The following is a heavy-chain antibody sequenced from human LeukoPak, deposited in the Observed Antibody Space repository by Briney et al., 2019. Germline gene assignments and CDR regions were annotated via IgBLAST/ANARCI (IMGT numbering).Heavy chain of an antibody. J-gene: IGHJ4*02. CDR1: GYTFTSYG. V-gene: IGHV1-2*02. Sequence: GASVKVSCKASGYTFTSYGISWVRQAPGQGLEWMGWINPNSGGTNYAQKFQGRVTMTRDTSISTAYMELSRLRSDDTAVYYCASLLWYGSGSSYFDYWGQGTLVTVSS. CDR3: ASLLWYGSGSSYFDY. D-gene: IGHD3-10*01. CDR2: INPNSGGT.